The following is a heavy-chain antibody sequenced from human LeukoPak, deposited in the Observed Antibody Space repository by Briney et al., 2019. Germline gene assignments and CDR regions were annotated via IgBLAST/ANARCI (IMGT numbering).Heavy chain of an antibody. V-gene: IGHV4-61*02. CDR3: ARDRRQRDYFDF. Sequence: SQTLSLTCTVSGGSISSGSYFWNWIRQPAGKGLEWIGRVYTSGSTNYNPSLKSRVTILVDTSKNQFSLKLNSVTAADTAVYYCARDRRQRDYFDFWGQGARVSVSS. CDR2: VYTSGST. CDR1: GGSISSGSYF. D-gene: IGHD1-1*01. J-gene: IGHJ4*02.